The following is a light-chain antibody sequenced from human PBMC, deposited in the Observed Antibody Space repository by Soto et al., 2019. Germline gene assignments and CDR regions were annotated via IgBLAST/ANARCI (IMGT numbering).Light chain of an antibody. J-gene: IGKJ1*01. V-gene: IGKV3-20*01. CDR2: GAS. Sequence: EIVMTQSPATLSVSPGERATLSCRATQSVSSNLAWYQQKPGQAPRLXIYGASTRETGIPDMFSGSGSGTEFTLTISRLEPEDFEVYYCQQYGSSTQTFGQGTKVDIK. CDR3: QQYGSSTQT. CDR1: QSVSSN.